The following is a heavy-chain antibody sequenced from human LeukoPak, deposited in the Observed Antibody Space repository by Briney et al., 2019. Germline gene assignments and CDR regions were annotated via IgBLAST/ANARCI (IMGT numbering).Heavy chain of an antibody. D-gene: IGHD2-2*01. CDR2: IYSGGST. J-gene: IGHJ4*02. V-gene: IGHV3-53*01. CDR3: ARDYCSSTSCLFDY. Sequence: GGSLRLSCAASGFTVSSNYMSWVRQAPGKGLEWVSVIYSGGSTYYADSVKGRFTISRDNSKNTLYLQMNSLRAEDTAVYYCARDYCSSTSCLFDYWGQGTPVTVSS. CDR1: GFTVSSNY.